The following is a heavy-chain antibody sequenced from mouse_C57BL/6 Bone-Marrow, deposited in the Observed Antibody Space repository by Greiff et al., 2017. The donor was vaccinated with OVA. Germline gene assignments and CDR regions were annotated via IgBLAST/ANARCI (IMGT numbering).Heavy chain of an antibody. V-gene: IGHV1-64*01. CDR1: GYTFTSYW. CDR3: ARPSTRGVFDN. Sequence: QVQLQQPGAELVKPGASVKLSCKASGYTFTSYWMHWVKQRPGQGLEWIGMIHPNSGSTNYNEKFKSKATLTVDKSSSTAYMQLSRLTSAESAVYYCARPSTRGVFDNWGQGTTLTVSA. CDR2: IHPNSGST. D-gene: IGHD2-1*01. J-gene: IGHJ2*01.